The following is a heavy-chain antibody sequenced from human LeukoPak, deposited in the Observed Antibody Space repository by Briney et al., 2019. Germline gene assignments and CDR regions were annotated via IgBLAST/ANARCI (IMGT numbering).Heavy chain of an antibody. CDR1: GFTFSDHY. CDR2: IRKKTYSYTT. Sequence: GGSLRLSCEASGFTFSDHYMDWVRQAPGKGLEWVGRIRKKTYSYTTEYVASVKGRFTISRDNSKNTLYLQMNSLRAEDTAVYYCAKVLALSGGIWGSYRSFDYWGQGTLVTVSS. J-gene: IGHJ4*02. D-gene: IGHD3-16*02. V-gene: IGHV3-72*01. CDR3: AKVLALSGGIWGSYRSFDY.